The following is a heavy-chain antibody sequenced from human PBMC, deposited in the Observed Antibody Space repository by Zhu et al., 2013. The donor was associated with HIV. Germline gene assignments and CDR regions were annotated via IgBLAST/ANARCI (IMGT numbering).Heavy chain of an antibody. CDR3: ASRNIRPFVSDCSGGSCYSGYYYYGMDV. V-gene: IGHV1-69*01. J-gene: IGHJ6*02. CDR1: GGTFSSYA. CDR2: IIPIFGTA. D-gene: IGHD2-15*01. Sequence: QVQLVQSGAEVKKPGSSVKVSCKASGGTFSSYAISWVRQAPGQGLEWMGGIIPIFGTANYAQKFQGRVTITADESTSTAYMELSSLRSEDTAVYYCASRNIRPFVSDCSGGSCYSGYYYYGMDVWGQGTTVTVSS.